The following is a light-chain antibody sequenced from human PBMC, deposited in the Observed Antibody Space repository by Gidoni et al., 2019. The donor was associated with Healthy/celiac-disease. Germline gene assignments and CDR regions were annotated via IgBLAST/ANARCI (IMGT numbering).Light chain of an antibody. CDR1: QSVLYSSNNKTY. CDR3: QQYYSTPQT. J-gene: IGKJ1*01. CDR2: WAS. V-gene: IGKV4-1*01. Sequence: IVMTQSPDSLAVSLGERATINFKSSQSVLYSSNNKTYLAWYQQKPGQPPKLLIYWASTRESGVPDRFSGSGSGTDFTLTISSLQAEDVAVYYCQQYYSTPQTFGQGTKVEIK.